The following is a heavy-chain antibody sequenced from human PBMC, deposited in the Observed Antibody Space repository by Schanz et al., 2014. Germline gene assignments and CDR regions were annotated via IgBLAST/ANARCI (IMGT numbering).Heavy chain of an antibody. V-gene: IGHV1-69*08. Sequence: VQLEQSGAEVKKPGSSMKVSCKASGGTFNSYTINWVRQAPGQGLEWMGRIIPILGIAKYEQKFQDKVTITADTSTTTAYMELSGLRSEDTAVYYCARDRLECGAECYSVEVFEIWGQGTLVIVSS. CDR1: GGTFNSYT. CDR3: ARDRLECGAECYSVEVFEI. D-gene: IGHD2-21*01. CDR2: IIPILGIA. J-gene: IGHJ4*02.